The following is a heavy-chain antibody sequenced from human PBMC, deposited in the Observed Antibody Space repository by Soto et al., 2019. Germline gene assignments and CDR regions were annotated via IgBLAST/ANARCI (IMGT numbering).Heavy chain of an antibody. CDR3: ARESEDLTSEFDY. V-gene: IGHV3-21*06. CDR1: GFTVTRYS. Sequence: PGGSLRLSCAASGFTVTRYSMNWGRKAPGQGLEWVSSISSATNYIYYGDSMKGRFTISRDNANNSLYLEMNSLRAEDTAVYYCARESEDLTSEFDYWGQGTLVTVSS. J-gene: IGHJ4*02. CDR2: ISSATNYI.